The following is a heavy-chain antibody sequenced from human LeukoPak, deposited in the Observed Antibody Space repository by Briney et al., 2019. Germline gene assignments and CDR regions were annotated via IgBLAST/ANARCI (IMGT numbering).Heavy chain of an antibody. CDR3: ARDAVDTADAV. Sequence: GGSLRLSCAASGFTFTTYWMHWVRQAPGKGLVWVSHINSDGSITSYADSVKGRFTISRDNAKNTLYLQMNSLRAEDTAVYYCARDAVDTADAVWGQGTTVTVSS. CDR2: INSDGSIT. D-gene: IGHD5-18*01. V-gene: IGHV3-74*01. CDR1: GFTFTTYW. J-gene: IGHJ6*02.